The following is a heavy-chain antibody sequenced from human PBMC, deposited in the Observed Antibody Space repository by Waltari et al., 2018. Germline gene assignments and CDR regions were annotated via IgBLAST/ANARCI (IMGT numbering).Heavy chain of an antibody. Sequence: EVQLLESGGGLVQPGGSLRLSCAASGFTFGRYAMSWVRRAPGKGLGWVSVVSCSGGSTYYADSVKGRFTISRDISKNTLFLQMNSLRAEDTAVYYCAKDTDLIVMVTGGFDYWGQGTLVTVSS. CDR1: GFTFGRYA. D-gene: IGHD2-21*02. J-gene: IGHJ4*02. V-gene: IGHV3-23*01. CDR2: VSCSGGST. CDR3: AKDTDLIVMVTGGFDY.